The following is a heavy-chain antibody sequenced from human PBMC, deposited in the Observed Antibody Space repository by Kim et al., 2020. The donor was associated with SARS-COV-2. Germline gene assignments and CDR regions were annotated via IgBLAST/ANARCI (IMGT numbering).Heavy chain of an antibody. CDR2: ISYDGSNR. CDR1: GLTFSSYG. D-gene: IGHD3-10*01. Sequence: GGSLRLSCAASGLTFSSYGMHWVRQAPGKGLEWVAVISYDGSNRYYADSVRGRFTISRDNSENSVYLQMDSLRAEDTAVYYCAKDGYYYGSGSLRGFNYWGQGILVTVS. CDR3: AKDGYYYGSGSLRGFNY. V-gene: IGHV3-30*18. J-gene: IGHJ4*02.